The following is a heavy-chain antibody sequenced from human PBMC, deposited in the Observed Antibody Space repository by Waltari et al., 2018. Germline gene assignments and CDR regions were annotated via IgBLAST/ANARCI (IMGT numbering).Heavy chain of an antibody. CDR1: GGSISSSSYY. CDR2: IYYSGST. V-gene: IGHV4-39*07. J-gene: IGHJ3*02. D-gene: IGHD3-22*01. CDR3: ARLNYYDSSGDAFDI. Sequence: QLQLQESGPGLVKPSETLSLTCTVSGGSISSSSYYWGWIRQPPGKGLEWIGSIYYSGSTYYNPSLKSRVTISVDTSKNQFSLKLSSVTAADTAVYYCARLNYYDSSGDAFDIWGQGTMVTVSS.